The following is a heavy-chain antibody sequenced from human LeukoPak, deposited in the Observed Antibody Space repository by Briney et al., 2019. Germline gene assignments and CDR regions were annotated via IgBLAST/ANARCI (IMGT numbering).Heavy chain of an antibody. D-gene: IGHD5-24*01. Sequence: GGSLRLSCAASQFTFSNYAITWVRQAPGKGLDWVSTISTDVATYYTDSVTGRFTISRDNSKNTVDLQMNSLRAEDTAVYYCASMRWLQSSVDYWGQGTLVTVSS. J-gene: IGHJ4*02. CDR1: QFTFSNYA. V-gene: IGHV3-23*01. CDR3: ASMRWLQSSVDY. CDR2: ISTDVAT.